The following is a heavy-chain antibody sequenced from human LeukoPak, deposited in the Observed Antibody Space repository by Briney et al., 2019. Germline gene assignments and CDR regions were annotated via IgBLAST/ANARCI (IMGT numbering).Heavy chain of an antibody. J-gene: IGHJ4*02. CDR1: GFTFSSYA. Sequence: GGSLRLSCAASGFTFSSYAMHWVRQAPGKGLEWVAVISYDGSNKYYADSVKGRFTISSDNSKNTLYLQMNSLRAEDTAVYYCAREGYYGSGSPPSLYFDYWGQGTLVTVSS. D-gene: IGHD3-10*01. CDR3: AREGYYGSGSPPSLYFDY. V-gene: IGHV3-30*04. CDR2: ISYDGSNK.